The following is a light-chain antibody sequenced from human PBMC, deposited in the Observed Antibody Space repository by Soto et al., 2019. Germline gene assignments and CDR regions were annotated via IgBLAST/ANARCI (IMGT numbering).Light chain of an antibody. V-gene: IGKV3-20*01. J-gene: IGKJ1*01. Sequence: EIVLTQSPGTLSLSPGDTATLSCRASQTISSNFLAWYQQKPGQAPRLLIYTVSTRATGIPDRFSGSGSGTNFTLTISRLEPDDFAVYHCQQCASSPWTFGQGTKVEIK. CDR3: QQCASSPWT. CDR1: QTISSNF. CDR2: TVS.